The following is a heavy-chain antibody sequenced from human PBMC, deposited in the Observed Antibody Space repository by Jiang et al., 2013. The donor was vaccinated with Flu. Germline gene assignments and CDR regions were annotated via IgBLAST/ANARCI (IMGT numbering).Heavy chain of an antibody. D-gene: IGHD6-6*01. J-gene: IGHJ4*01. CDR2: ISGNAVST. CDR3: AERGGQVVRDYLDY. V-gene: IGHV3-23*01. Sequence: VQLLESGGTLVQPGGSLRLSCAASGFTFSGYAMGWVRQAPGKGLEWVSTISGNAVSTYYADSVKGRFTISRDNSKNTLYLQMDSLRAEDTAVYYCAERGGQVVRDYLDYVGP. CDR1: GFTFSGYA.